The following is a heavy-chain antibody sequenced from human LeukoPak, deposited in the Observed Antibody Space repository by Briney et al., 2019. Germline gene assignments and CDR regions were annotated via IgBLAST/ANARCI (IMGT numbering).Heavy chain of an antibody. CDR1: GYTFTSYY. V-gene: IGHV1-46*01. J-gene: IGHJ4*02. D-gene: IGHD3-22*01. CDR3: ARIGYDSSGYYILQLFDY. Sequence: ASVKVSCKASGYTFTSYYMHWVRQAPAQGLEWMGIINPSGGSTSYSQKFQGRVTMTRDTSTSTVYMELSSLRSEDTAVYYCARIGYDSSGYYILQLFDYWGQGTLVTVSS. CDR2: INPSGGST.